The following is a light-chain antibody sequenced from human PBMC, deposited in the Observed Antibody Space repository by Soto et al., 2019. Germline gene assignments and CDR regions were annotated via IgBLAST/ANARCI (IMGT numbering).Light chain of an antibody. J-gene: IGLJ1*01. Sequence: HSVLTPPPSVSAGPGKKVTISCSRSNSTIGNNVVSWSQQPPGTAPNLIIYKSNRRPSGIPDRFSGSKSGPPATLGIPGFQTGSVANYDGGSWSYSVSGFVLGPGTMVPVL. V-gene: IGLV1-51*02. CDR3: GSWSYSVSGFV. CDR1: NSTIGNNV. CDR2: KSN.